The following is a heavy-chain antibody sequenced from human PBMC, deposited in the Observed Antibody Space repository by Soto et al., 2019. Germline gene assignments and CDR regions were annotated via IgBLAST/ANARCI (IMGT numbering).Heavy chain of an antibody. CDR1: GFTFRSYG. CDR3: VKDGSSGWPYYYGLDV. J-gene: IGHJ6*02. D-gene: IGHD6-19*01. Sequence: QVQLVESGGGVVQPGRSLRLSCAASGFTFRSYGMHWVRQAPGKGLEWVAVISYDGSNKYYADSVKGRFTIARDNSKNTLFLHMSSLRAEDTAVYYCVKDGSSGWPYYYGLDVWGQGTSVTVSS. V-gene: IGHV3-30*18. CDR2: ISYDGSNK.